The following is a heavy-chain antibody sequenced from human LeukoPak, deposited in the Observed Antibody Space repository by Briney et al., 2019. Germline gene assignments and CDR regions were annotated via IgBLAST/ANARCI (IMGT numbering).Heavy chain of an antibody. CDR3: ARAAAGLYEDY. D-gene: IGHD6-13*01. J-gene: IGHJ4*02. CDR2: ISRSGSTK. V-gene: IGHV3-11*04. Sequence: PGGSLRLSCAASGFTFSDYNMRWIRQAPGKGLEWVSSISRSGSTKYYADSVKGRFTISRDNAKNSLYLQMNSLRAEDTAVYYCARAAAGLYEDYWGQGTLVTVSS. CDR1: GFTFSDYN.